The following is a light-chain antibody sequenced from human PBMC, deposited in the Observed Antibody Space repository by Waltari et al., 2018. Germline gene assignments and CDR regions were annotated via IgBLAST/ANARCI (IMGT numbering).Light chain of an antibody. CDR3: QQYGTSSS. J-gene: IGKJ5*01. V-gene: IGKV3-20*01. Sequence: EIVLTQSPGTLSLSPGERATLSCRASQSVGSNYLVWYQQKPGQAPRLLIYGASNRATSIPDRFTGSGSGTDFTLTISRLEPEDFAVYYCQQYGTSSSFGQGTRLEIK. CDR1: QSVGSNY. CDR2: GAS.